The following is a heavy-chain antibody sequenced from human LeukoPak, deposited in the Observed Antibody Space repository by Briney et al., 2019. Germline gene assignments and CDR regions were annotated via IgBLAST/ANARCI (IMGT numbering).Heavy chain of an antibody. CDR3: AKGKWELRVVDQ. CDR1: GFTFSTYA. D-gene: IGHD1-26*01. CDR2: ISGSAGNT. J-gene: IGHJ4*02. Sequence: PGGSLRLSCAASGFTFSTYAMSWVRQAPGKGLEWVSSISGSAGNTYYADSVKGRFTISRDNSKSTLYLQMNSLRAEDTAVYYCAKGKWELRVVDQWGRGTLVTVSS. V-gene: IGHV3-23*01.